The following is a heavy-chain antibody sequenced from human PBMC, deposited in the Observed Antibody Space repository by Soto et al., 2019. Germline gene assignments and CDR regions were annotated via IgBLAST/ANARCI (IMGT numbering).Heavy chain of an antibody. J-gene: IGHJ3*02. Sequence: QITLTESGPTLVKPTQTLTLTCTFSGFSLSTSGVGVGWIRQPPGKALEWLAFIYWDDDKCYSPSLKSRLTITKDTSKNQVVLTMTNMDPVDTATDYCAHSSAMIGIDTFDNWGQGTMVTVSS. D-gene: IGHD3-22*01. V-gene: IGHV2-5*02. CDR2: IYWDDDK. CDR3: AHSSAMIGIDTFDN. CDR1: GFSLSTSGVG.